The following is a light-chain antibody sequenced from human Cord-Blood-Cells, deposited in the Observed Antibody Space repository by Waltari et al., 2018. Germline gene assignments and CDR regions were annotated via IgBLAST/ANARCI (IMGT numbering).Light chain of an antibody. Sequence: DIVMTQSPDSLARSLAERATITCKSSQSVLYSSNNKNYLAWYQQKPGQPPKLLIYWASTRESGVPDRFSGSGSGTDFTLTISSLQAEDVAVYYCQQYYSTPFTFGPGTKVDIK. V-gene: IGKV4-1*01. CDR3: QQYYSTPFT. CDR2: WAS. J-gene: IGKJ3*01. CDR1: QSVLYSSNNKNY.